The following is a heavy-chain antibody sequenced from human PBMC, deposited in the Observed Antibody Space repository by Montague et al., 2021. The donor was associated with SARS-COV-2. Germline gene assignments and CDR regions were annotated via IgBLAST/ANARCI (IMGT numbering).Heavy chain of an antibody. CDR2: TYYRSKWYN. CDR3: ARTSASSDY. CDR1: GDSVCVNRPA. D-gene: IGHD1-26*01. Sequence: CAISGDSVCVNRPAWNSVRHSSSLRPEWLGRTYYRSKWYNDYAVSVKSRITINPDTSKNQISLQLNSVTPGDTAVYYCARTSASSDYWGQGTLVTVSS. V-gene: IGHV6-1*01. J-gene: IGHJ4*02.